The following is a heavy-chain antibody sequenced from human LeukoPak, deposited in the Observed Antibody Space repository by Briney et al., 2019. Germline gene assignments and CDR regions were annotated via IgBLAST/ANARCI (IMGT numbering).Heavy chain of an antibody. CDR3: AESGSGTSVDV. CDR1: GGSISSSSYY. Sequence: SETLSLTCTVSGGSISSSSYYRGWIRQPPGKGLEWIGSIHYSGSTYYNPSLKSRVTISVDTSKNQFSLKLSSVTAADTAVYYCAESGSGTSVDVWGKGTTVTVSS. V-gene: IGHV4-39*07. CDR2: IHYSGST. D-gene: IGHD3-10*01. J-gene: IGHJ6*04.